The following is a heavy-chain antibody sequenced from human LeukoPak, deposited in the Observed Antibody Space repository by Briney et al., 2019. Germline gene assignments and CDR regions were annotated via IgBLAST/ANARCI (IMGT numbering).Heavy chain of an antibody. D-gene: IGHD3-10*01. V-gene: IGHV1-69*13. CDR1: GGTFSSYA. Sequence: ASVKVSCTASGGTFSSYAISWVRQAPGQGLEWMGGIIPIFGTANYAQKFQGRVTITADESTSTAYMELSSLRSEDTAVCYCARDEGSGADIWGQGTMVTVSS. J-gene: IGHJ3*02. CDR2: IIPIFGTA. CDR3: ARDEGSGADI.